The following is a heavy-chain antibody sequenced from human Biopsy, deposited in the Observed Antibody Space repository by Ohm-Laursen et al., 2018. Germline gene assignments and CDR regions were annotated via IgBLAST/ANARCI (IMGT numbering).Heavy chain of an antibody. V-gene: IGHV3-21*04. Sequence: SLRLSCAAPGFDFSDYSMSWVRQAPGKGLEWVSSVTTTSSYMYYADSVKGRFTISRDNAKNSLYLQMNSLRADDTAVFYCALQSVAQMKNFDHWGQGTLVTVSS. CDR3: ALQSVAQMKNFDH. CDR2: VTTTSSYM. J-gene: IGHJ4*02. D-gene: IGHD6-19*01. CDR1: GFDFSDYS.